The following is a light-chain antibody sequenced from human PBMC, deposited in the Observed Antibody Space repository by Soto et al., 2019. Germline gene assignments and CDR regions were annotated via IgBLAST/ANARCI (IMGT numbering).Light chain of an antibody. J-gene: IGKJ5*01. CDR1: HSVNSN. V-gene: IGKV3-15*01. CDR3: QQYNNWPPPIT. Sequence: EIVMSQSLAALSVSPAERATLSWRASHSVNSNLAGSQQKPGRAPRLLIYGASTRATGIPARFSGSGSGTEFTLTISSLQSEDFAVFYCQQYNNWPPPITFGRGTRLEIK. CDR2: GAS.